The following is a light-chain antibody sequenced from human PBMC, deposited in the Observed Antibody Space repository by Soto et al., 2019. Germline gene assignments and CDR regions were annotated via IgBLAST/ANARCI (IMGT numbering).Light chain of an antibody. V-gene: IGKV3-20*01. Sequence: ENVLTQSPGTLSLSPGERVTLSCRASQSVSSSFLAWYQQKPGQAPRLLIYDASSRATGIPDRFSGSGSGTDFTLTISRLEPEDFAVYYCQQYGSSPLFGQGTRLEIK. CDR1: QSVSSSF. CDR3: QQYGSSPL. J-gene: IGKJ5*01. CDR2: DAS.